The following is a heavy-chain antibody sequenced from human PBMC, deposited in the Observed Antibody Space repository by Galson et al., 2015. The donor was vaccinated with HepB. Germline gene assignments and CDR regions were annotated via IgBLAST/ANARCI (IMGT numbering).Heavy chain of an antibody. CDR2: IDWDDGK. V-gene: IGHV2-70*10. J-gene: IGHJ3*02. Sequence: PALVKPTQTLTLTCTFSGFSLTTTGMRVSWIRQPPGKALEWIARIDWDDGKYYRTSLKTRLTISKDTSKNQVVLTLTKMDPVDTATYYCARMGMATISDAFDIWGQGAMVTVSS. CDR3: ARMGMATISDAFDI. CDR1: GFSLTTTGMR. D-gene: IGHD5-24*01.